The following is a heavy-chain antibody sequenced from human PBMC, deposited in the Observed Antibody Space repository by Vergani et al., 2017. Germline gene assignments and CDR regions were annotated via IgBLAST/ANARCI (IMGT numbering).Heavy chain of an antibody. Sequence: EVQLVESGGGLVQPGGSLRLSCVGSGFTFSTYSMNWVRQAPGKGLEWVSYRGTDASTTYYGDSVKGRFTISRDNAKNSLYLQMNSLRAEDTAVYFCAREPLRTYDSSGYYFHDAFDIWGQGTMVTVSS. CDR3: AREPLRTYDSSGYYFHDAFDI. V-gene: IGHV3-48*01. J-gene: IGHJ3*02. CDR2: RGTDASTT. D-gene: IGHD3-22*01. CDR1: GFTFSTYS.